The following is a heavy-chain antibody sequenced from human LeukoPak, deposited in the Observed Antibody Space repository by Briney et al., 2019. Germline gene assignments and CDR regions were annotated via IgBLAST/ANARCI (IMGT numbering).Heavy chain of an antibody. Sequence: PGGSLRLSCAAPGFSFSSYWMHWVRQAPGKGLVCVSRITSDGSSTSYADSVRGRFTISRDNAKNTVYLQMNSLRAEDTAVCFCARDLTGAVFDFWGQGTLVTVSS. CDR1: GFSFSSYW. V-gene: IGHV3-74*01. D-gene: IGHD1-26*01. CDR3: ARDLTGAVFDF. CDR2: ITSDGSST. J-gene: IGHJ4*02.